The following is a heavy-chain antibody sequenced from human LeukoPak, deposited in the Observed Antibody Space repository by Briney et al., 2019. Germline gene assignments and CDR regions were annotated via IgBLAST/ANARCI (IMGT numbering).Heavy chain of an antibody. CDR1: GFIFSDYY. Sequence: GGSLRLSCAASGFIFSDYYMTWIRQAPGKGLEWVSYISSSDNIIHYADSVKGRFTISRDNAKNSLYLQMNSLKTEDTAVYYCTTGPVRLFCSSTSCPDYWGQGTLVTVSS. J-gene: IGHJ4*02. CDR3: TTGPVRLFCSSTSCPDY. V-gene: IGHV3-11*01. D-gene: IGHD2-2*01. CDR2: ISSSDNII.